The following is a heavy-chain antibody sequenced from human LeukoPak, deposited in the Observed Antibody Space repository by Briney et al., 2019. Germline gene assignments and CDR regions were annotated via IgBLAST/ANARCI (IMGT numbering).Heavy chain of an antibody. J-gene: IGHJ4*02. CDR3: ARGRTVDTAMFDNDY. Sequence: PGASVKVSCTTSGYTFTGYYIHWVRQAPGQGLEWMGWINPNSGGTKYAQTFQGWVTMTRDTSVSTAYMELTRLTSDDTAVYYCARGRTVDTAMFDNDYWGQGTLATVSS. D-gene: IGHD5-18*01. V-gene: IGHV1-2*04. CDR2: INPNSGGT. CDR1: GYTFTGYY.